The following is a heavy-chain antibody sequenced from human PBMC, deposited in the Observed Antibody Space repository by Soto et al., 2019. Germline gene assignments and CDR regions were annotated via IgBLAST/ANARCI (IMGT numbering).Heavy chain of an antibody. D-gene: IGHD2-2*01. Sequence: SVKVSCKASGGTFSSYAISWVRQAPGQGLEWMGGIIPIFGTANYAQKFQGRVTITADESTSTAYMELSSLRSEDTAVYYCARAYSAPVVKADSLEYFQYWGQGTLVTVSS. CDR2: IIPIFGTA. V-gene: IGHV1-69*13. CDR1: GGTFSSYA. J-gene: IGHJ1*01. CDR3: ARAYSAPVVKADSLEYFQY.